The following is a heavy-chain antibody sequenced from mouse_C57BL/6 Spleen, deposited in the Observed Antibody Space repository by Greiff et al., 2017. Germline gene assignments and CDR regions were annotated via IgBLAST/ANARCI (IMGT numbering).Heavy chain of an antibody. D-gene: IGHD2-4*01. CDR3: ARRVYDYDVDYYAMDY. J-gene: IGHJ4*01. CDR1: GYTFTSYG. V-gene: IGHV1-81*01. CDR2: IYPRSGNT. Sequence: VQLQQSGAELARPGASVKLSCKASGYTFTSYGISWVKQRTGQGLEWIGEIYPRSGNTYYNEKFKGKATLTADKSSSTAYMELRSLTSEDSAVYFCARRVYDYDVDYYAMDYWGQGTSVTVS.